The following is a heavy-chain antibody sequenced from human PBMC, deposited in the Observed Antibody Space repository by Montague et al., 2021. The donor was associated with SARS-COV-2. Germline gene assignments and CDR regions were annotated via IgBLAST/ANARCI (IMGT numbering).Heavy chain of an antibody. CDR1: GGSLSSYY. D-gene: IGHD2-2*01. CDR2: IYHSGST. Sequence: SETLSLTCTVSGGSLSSYYWSWIRQPLGKGLEWIGEIYHSGSTNYNPSLKSRVTISVDTSKNQFSLRLSSVTAADTAVYYCARDRGVQYQLQMPFYFDYWGQGTLVTVSS. J-gene: IGHJ4*02. V-gene: IGHV4-34*01. CDR3: ARDRGVQYQLQMPFYFDY.